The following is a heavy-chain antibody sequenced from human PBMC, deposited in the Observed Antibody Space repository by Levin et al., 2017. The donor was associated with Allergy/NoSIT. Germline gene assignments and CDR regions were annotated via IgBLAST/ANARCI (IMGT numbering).Heavy chain of an antibody. V-gene: IGHV3-30*04. CDR1: GFTFSSYA. CDR3: ARGRAARPPYYFDY. D-gene: IGHD6-6*01. J-gene: IGHJ4*02. Sequence: PGESLKISCAASGFTFSSYAMHWVRQAPGKGLEWVAVISYDGSNKYYADSVKGRFTISRDNSKNTLYLQMNSLRAEDTAVYYCARGRAARPPYYFDYWGQGTLVTVSS. CDR2: ISYDGSNK.